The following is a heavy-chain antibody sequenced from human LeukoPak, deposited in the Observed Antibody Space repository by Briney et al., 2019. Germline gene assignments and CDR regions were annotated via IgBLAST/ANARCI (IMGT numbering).Heavy chain of an antibody. CDR1: GYTFTSYA. D-gene: IGHD3-22*01. CDR2: INTNTGNP. J-gene: IGHJ3*02. V-gene: IGHV7-4-1*02. Sequence: ASVKVSCKASGYTFTSYAMNWVRQAPGQGLEWMGWINTNTGNPTYAQGFTGRFVFSLDTSVSTAYLQISSLKAEDTAVYYCASWDDSSGYYTHAFDIWGQGTMVTVSS. CDR3: ASWDDSSGYYTHAFDI.